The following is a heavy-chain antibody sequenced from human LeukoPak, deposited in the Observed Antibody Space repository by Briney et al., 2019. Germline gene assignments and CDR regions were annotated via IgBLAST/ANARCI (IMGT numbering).Heavy chain of an antibody. CDR3: ARLYYDSSGYVY. V-gene: IGHV4-39*01. J-gene: IGHJ4*02. D-gene: IGHD3-22*01. CDR1: GGSISSSSYY. CDR2: IYYSGST. Sequence: RSSETLSLTCTVSGGSISSSSYYWGWIRQPPGKGLEWIGSIYYSGSTYYNPSLKSRVTISVDTSKNQFSLKLSSVTAADTAVYYCARLYYDSSGYVYWGQGTLVTVSS.